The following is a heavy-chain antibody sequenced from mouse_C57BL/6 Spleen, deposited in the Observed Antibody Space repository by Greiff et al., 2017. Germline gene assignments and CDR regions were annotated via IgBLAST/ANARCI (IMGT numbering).Heavy chain of an antibody. D-gene: IGHD1-1*01. V-gene: IGHV1-55*01. CDR1: GYTFTSYW. J-gene: IGHJ2*01. CDR3: ARSEDYYGSRYCFDY. CDR2: IYPGSGST. Sequence: QVQLQQPGAELVKPGASVKMSCKASGYTFTSYWITWVKQRPGQGLEWIGDIYPGSGSTNYNEKFKSKATLTVDTSSSTAYMQLSSLTSEDSAVYYCARSEDYYGSRYCFDYWGQGTTLTVSS.